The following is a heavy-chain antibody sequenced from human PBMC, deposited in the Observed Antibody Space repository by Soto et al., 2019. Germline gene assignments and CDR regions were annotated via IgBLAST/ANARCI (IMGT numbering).Heavy chain of an antibody. CDR1: GVTVSSKY. CDR2: IQSGGPT. CDR3: ARDDVLCDGGRCYGVPVDV. Sequence: EVHLVESGGGLVQPGGSLRLSCAASGVTVSSKYMSWFRKAPGKGLEWVSLIQSGGPTYYADSVKGRFTISRDTSENTLHLQMDSLRAEDTAVYYCARDDVLCDGGRCYGVPVDVWGKGTTVTVSS. D-gene: IGHD2-15*01. V-gene: IGHV3-66*01. J-gene: IGHJ6*04.